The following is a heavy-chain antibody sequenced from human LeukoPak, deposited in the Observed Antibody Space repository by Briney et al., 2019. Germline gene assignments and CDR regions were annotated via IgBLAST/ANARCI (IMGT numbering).Heavy chain of an antibody. CDR2: ISYDGSNK. D-gene: IGHD3-22*01. CDR1: GFTFSSYA. J-gene: IGHJ4*02. Sequence: GGSLRLSCAASGFTFSSYAMHWVRQAPGKGLEWVAVISYDGSNKYYADSVKGRFTISRDNSKNTLYLQMNSLRAEDTAVYYCARSFTMIVVAIGYWGQGTLVTVSS. CDR3: ARSFTMIVVAIGY. V-gene: IGHV3-30-3*01.